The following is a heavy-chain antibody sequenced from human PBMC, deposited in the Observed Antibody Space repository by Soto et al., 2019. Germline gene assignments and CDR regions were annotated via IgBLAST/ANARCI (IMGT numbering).Heavy chain of an antibody. CDR2: IYYNVNT. J-gene: IGHJ4*02. V-gene: IGHV4-59*08. Sequence: SETLSLTCTVSGGSISSYYWSWIRQPPGKGLEWIGYIYYNVNTNYNPSLKSRVTISVDTSKNQFSLKLSSVTAADTAVYYCARHHDSWGQGTLVTVSS. CDR1: GGSISSYY. CDR3: ARHHDS.